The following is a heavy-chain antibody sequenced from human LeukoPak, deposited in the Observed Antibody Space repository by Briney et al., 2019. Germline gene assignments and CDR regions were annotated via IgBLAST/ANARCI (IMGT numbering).Heavy chain of an antibody. V-gene: IGHV3-66*01. CDR3: ARDFRFLDDY. J-gene: IGHJ4*02. D-gene: IGHD3-3*01. CDR2: IYSGGNT. Sequence: GGSLRLSCTVSGFTVSINSMSWVRQAPGKGLEWVSFIYSGGNTHYSDSVKGRFTISRDNAKNSPYLQMNSLRAEDTAVYYCARDFRFLDDYWGQGTLVTVPS. CDR1: GFTVSINS.